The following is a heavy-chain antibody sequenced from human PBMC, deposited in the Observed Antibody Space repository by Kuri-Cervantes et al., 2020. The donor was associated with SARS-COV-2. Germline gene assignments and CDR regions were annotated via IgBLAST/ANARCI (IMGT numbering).Heavy chain of an antibody. CDR3: ARLYYDILTGYYRHYFDY. J-gene: IGHJ4*02. Sequence: ESLKISCTVSGGSISSSSYYWGWIRQPPGKGLEWIGGIYYSGSTYYNPSLKSRVTISVDTSKNQFSLKLSSVTAADTAVYYCARLYYDILTGYYRHYFDYWGQGTLVTVSS. CDR2: IYYSGST. CDR1: GGSISSSSYY. V-gene: IGHV4-39*01. D-gene: IGHD3-9*01.